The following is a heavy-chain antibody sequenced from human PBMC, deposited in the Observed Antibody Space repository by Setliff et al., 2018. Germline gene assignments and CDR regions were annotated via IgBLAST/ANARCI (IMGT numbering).Heavy chain of an antibody. D-gene: IGHD6-19*01. CDR1: GGSMSSSGYY. CDR3: AVNINIQSSVWYSYYNYMDV. Sequence: SETLSLTCTVFGGSMSSSGYYWAWIRQSPGKGLEWIGSLYYSGSTYYNPSLKSRVTISVDTSKNQFSLKLSSVTAADTAVYYCAVNINIQSSVWYSYYNYMDVWGKGTTVTVSS. J-gene: IGHJ6*03. V-gene: IGHV4-39*01. CDR2: LYYSGST.